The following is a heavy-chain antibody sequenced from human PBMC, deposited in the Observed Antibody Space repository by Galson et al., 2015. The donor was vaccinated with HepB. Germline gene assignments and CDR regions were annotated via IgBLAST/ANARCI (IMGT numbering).Heavy chain of an antibody. Sequence: SLRLSCAASGFTFNNYAMSWVRQSPGKGLEWVSSISGSGVTIFYADSVKGRFTISRDDAKNTLYLEMNTLGAEDTAIYYCAKDLLQDTIFTYYFDHWGQGTLVTVSS. CDR2: ISGSGVTI. D-gene: IGHD3-3*01. CDR1: GFTFNNYA. V-gene: IGHV3-23*01. CDR3: AKDLLQDTIFTYYFDH. J-gene: IGHJ4*02.